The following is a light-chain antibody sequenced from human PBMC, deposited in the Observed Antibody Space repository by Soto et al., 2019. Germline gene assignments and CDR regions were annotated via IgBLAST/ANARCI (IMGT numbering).Light chain of an antibody. CDR1: QSVPKNY. J-gene: IGKJ4*01. CDR3: QQYATAPLT. CDR2: DVS. Sequence: EIVLTQSPGTLSLSPGEGATLSCRASQSVPKNYLGWYKQKTGQAPRLLIYDVSNGATDVPDRFSGSGSETDFTLSISGRETEDFAVYYCQQYATAPLTFGGGTKLEIK. V-gene: IGKV3-20*01.